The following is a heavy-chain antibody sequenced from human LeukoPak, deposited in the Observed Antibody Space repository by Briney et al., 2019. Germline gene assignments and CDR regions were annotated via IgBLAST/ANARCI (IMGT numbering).Heavy chain of an antibody. V-gene: IGHV4-34*01. Sequence: KPSETLSLTCAVYGGSFSGYYWSWIRQPPGKGLEWIGEINHSGSTNYNPSLKSRVTISVDTSKNQFSLKLSSVTAADTAVYYCASRPRLYSSGWYSVYMDVWGKGTTVTVS. CDR1: GGSFSGYY. CDR3: ASRPRLYSSGWYSVYMDV. CDR2: INHSGST. J-gene: IGHJ6*03. D-gene: IGHD6-19*01.